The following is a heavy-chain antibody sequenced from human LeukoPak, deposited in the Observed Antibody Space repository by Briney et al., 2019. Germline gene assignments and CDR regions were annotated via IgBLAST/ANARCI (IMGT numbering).Heavy chain of an antibody. CDR3: ASRLEKVYGGYVDY. D-gene: IGHD2-8*01. CDR2: ISSSSSYI. Sequence: GGSLRLSCAASGFTFSSYSMNWVRQAPGKGLEWVSSISSSSSYIYYADSVKGRFTISRDNAKNSLYLQMNSLRAEDTAVYYCASRLEKVYGGYVDYWGQGTLVTVSS. CDR1: GFTFSSYS. J-gene: IGHJ4*02. V-gene: IGHV3-21*01.